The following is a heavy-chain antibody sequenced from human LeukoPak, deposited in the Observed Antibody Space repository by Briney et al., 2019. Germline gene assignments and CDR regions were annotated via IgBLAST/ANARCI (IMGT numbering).Heavy chain of an antibody. CDR2: ISAYNGNT. CDR1: GYTFTSYG. Sequence: ASVKVSCKASGYTFTSYGFTWVRQAPGQGLEWMGWISAYNGNTDYAQKPQGRVTMTTDTSTSTAYMELRSLRSDDTAVYLCARAYYHDTSSYQGFDFWGQGTLVTVSS. J-gene: IGHJ4*02. D-gene: IGHD3-22*01. V-gene: IGHV1-18*01. CDR3: ARAYYHDTSSYQGFDF.